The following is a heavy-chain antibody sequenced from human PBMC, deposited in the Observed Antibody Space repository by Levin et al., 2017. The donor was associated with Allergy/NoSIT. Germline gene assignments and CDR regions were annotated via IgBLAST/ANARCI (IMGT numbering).Heavy chain of an antibody. CDR2: INHSGST. CDR1: GGSISRSSYY. CDR3: ARMGPTVTTRVYFDY. Sequence: MTSETLSLTCTVSGGSISRSSYYWGWIRQPPGKGLEWIGSINHSGSTYYNPSLKTRVTISVDTSVDTSKNQFSLKLSSVTAADTAVYYCARMGPTVTTRVYFDYWGQGTLVTVSS. D-gene: IGHD4-17*01. J-gene: IGHJ4*02. V-gene: IGHV4-39*01.